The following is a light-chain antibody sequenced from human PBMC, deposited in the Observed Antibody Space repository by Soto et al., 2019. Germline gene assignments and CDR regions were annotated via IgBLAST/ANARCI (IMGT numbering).Light chain of an antibody. CDR3: SSFTSSNSYV. J-gene: IGLJ1*01. Sequence: QSVLTQPASVSGSPGQSITISCTGTSSDVGAYNYVSWYQHHPGKAPKLMIYDVSNRPSGVPNRFSGSKSANTASLTISGLQDEDEADYYCSSFTSSNSYVFGSGTKVTVL. CDR1: SSDVGAYNY. CDR2: DVS. V-gene: IGLV2-14*03.